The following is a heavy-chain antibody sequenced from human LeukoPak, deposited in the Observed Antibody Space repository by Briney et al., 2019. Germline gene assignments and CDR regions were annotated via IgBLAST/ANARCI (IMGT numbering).Heavy chain of an antibody. CDR2: IYYSGST. CDR3: ARAHQYYYDSSGYSANYFDY. J-gene: IGHJ4*02. D-gene: IGHD3-22*01. Sequence: PSETLSLTCAVSGGSISSGGYSWSWIRQPPGTGLEWIGYIYYSGSTNYNPSLKSRVTISVDTSKNQFSLKLSSVTAADTAVYYCARAHQYYYDSSGYSANYFDYWGQGTLVTVSS. V-gene: IGHV4-61*08. CDR1: GGSISSGGYS.